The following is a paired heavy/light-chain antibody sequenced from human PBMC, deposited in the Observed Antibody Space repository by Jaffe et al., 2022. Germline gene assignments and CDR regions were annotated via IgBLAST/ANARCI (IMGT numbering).Heavy chain of an antibody. V-gene: IGHV1-69*01. CDR2: VVPIFGRA. D-gene: IGHD4-17*01. CDR3: ASLNDYGDYEDGQTVDY. CDR1: GDTFSRFT. J-gene: IGHJ4*02. Sequence: QVTVVQSGAEVKKPGSSVKVSCKGSGDTFSRFTVSWVRQAPGQSLEWMGGVVPIFGRANYAQRFQDRVTITADASTDTVYMELTSLRSEDTAMYYCASLNDYGDYEDGQTVDYWGQGTLVTVSS.
Light chain of an antibody. CDR3: HQYNNWPPEVT. V-gene: IGKV3-15*01. J-gene: IGKJ5*01. Sequence: EIVMTQSPATLSVSPGERATLSCRASQSISTNLAWYQQTPGQAPRLLIYGASTRATGIPARFSGSGSETEFTLTISSLQSEDFAVYYCHQYNNWPPEVTFGQGTRLEIK. CDR2: GAS. CDR1: QSISTN.